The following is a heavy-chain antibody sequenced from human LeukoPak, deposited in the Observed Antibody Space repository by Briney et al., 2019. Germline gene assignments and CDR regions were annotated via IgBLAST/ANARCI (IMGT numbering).Heavy chain of an antibody. CDR2: IIPILGIA. V-gene: IGHV1-69*04. D-gene: IGHD3-22*01. Sequence: ASVKVSSKASGGTFNIYAISWVRQAPGQGREWMGRIIPILGIANYAQKFQGRVTITADKSTSTAYMELSSLRSEDTAVYYCARDGGYYDSSGSPGMDVWGQGTTVTVSS. CDR3: ARDGGYYDSSGSPGMDV. CDR1: GGTFNIYA. J-gene: IGHJ6*02.